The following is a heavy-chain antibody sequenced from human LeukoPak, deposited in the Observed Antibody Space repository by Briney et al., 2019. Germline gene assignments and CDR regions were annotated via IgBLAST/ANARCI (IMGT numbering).Heavy chain of an antibody. Sequence: QPGRSLRLSCAASGFTFSKYAMHWVRQTPGKGLEWVAAIWNDGSDENYADSVKGRFTISSDNSKNTLYLQMNSLRAEDTAVYYCTFEIGRSQGAFDIWGQGTMITVSS. CDR3: TFEIGRSQGAFDI. J-gene: IGHJ3*02. V-gene: IGHV3-33*01. D-gene: IGHD1-26*01. CDR2: IWNDGSDE. CDR1: GFTFSKYA.